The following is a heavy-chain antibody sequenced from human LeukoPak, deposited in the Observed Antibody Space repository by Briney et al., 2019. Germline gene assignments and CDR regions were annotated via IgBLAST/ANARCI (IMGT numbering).Heavy chain of an antibody. V-gene: IGHV1-69*04. J-gene: IGHJ4*02. CDR3: ARDRLGHCSSTSCYLDLYYFDY. CDR1: GGTFSSYT. D-gene: IGHD2-2*01. Sequence: SVKVSCKASGGTFSSYTISWVRQAPGQGLEWMGRIIPILGIANYAQKFQGRVTITADKSTSTAYMELSSLRSEDTAVYYCARDRLGHCSSTSCYLDLYYFDYWGQGTLVTVSS. CDR2: IIPILGIA.